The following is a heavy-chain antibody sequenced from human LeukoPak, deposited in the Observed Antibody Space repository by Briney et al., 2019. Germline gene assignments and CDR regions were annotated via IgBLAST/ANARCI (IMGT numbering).Heavy chain of an antibody. Sequence: GGSLRLSCAVSGFTFTDTYMTWIRQAPGKGLESLSYISPSGTDISYADSVKGRFTISRDSAKNTLFLQMNSLRPEDAAVYYCPKALVTSCRGAYCYPFDHWGQGTLVTVSS. CDR1: GFTFTDTY. V-gene: IGHV3-11*01. J-gene: IGHJ4*02. CDR3: PKALVTSCRGAYCYPFDH. CDR2: ISPSGTDI. D-gene: IGHD2-21*01.